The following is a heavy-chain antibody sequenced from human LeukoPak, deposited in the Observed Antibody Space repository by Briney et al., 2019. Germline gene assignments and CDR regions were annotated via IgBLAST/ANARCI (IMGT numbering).Heavy chain of an antibody. D-gene: IGHD2-15*01. V-gene: IGHV3-21*01. CDR2: ISSSSSYI. J-gene: IGHJ4*02. CDR1: GFTFSSYS. CDR3: ARDVVVVVASDCNFNY. Sequence: GGSLRLSCAASGFTFSSYSMNWVRQAPGKGLEWVSSISSSSSYIYYADSVKGRFTISRDNAKNSLYLQMNSLRAEDTAMYYCARDVVVVVASDCNFNYWGQGTLVTVSS.